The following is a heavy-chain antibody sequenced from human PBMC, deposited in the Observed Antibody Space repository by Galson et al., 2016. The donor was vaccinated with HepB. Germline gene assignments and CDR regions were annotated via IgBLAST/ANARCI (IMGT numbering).Heavy chain of an antibody. CDR1: GFTVSNNY. CDR3: ARGGGAAAAA. D-gene: IGHD6-13*01. J-gene: IGHJ5*02. Sequence: SLRLSCAASGFTVSNNYMRWVRQAPGKALEWVSLICSSGNTHYADYVKGRFTISRDSSKNTVYLQMNSLRVDDTAGYYCARGGGAAAAAWGQGTLVTVSS. V-gene: IGHV3-53*01. CDR2: ICSSGNT.